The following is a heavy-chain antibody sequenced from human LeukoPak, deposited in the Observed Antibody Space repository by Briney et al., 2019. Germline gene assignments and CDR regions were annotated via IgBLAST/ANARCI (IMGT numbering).Heavy chain of an antibody. CDR2: INPNSGGT. D-gene: IGHD6-19*01. Sequence: ASVKVSCKASGYTFTGYYMHWVRQAPGQGLEWMGWINPNSGGTNYAQKFQGRVTMTRDTSISTAYMELGRLRSDDTAVYYCATYSSGWYYFDYWGQGTLVTVSS. CDR1: GYTFTGYY. V-gene: IGHV1-2*02. CDR3: ATYSSGWYYFDY. J-gene: IGHJ4*02.